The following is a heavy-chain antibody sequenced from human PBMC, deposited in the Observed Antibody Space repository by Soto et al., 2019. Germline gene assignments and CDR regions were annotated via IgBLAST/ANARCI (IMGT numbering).Heavy chain of an antibody. CDR2: IYPGDSGT. J-gene: IGHJ3*01. V-gene: IGHV5-51*01. CDR1: GYSFTNYW. D-gene: IGHD2-21*01. Sequence: ASLKISCKASGYSFTNYWIGWVRQMPGKGLEWMGIIYPGDSGTRYSPSFQGQVTFSTDKSFNTAYLYWSSLRASDTAMYCCARHGIYRENAFDFWGQGTMVTASS. CDR3: ARHGIYRENAFDF.